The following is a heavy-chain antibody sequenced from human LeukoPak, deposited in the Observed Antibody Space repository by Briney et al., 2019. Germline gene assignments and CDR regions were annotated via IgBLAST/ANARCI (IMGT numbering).Heavy chain of an antibody. CDR1: GDSISTYY. CDR2: ICNSGGT. Sequence: SDTLSLTCTVSGDSISTYYWSWIRQPPGKGLEWIGCICNSGGTNYNPSLKSRVTISVDTSKNQFSLNLSSVTAADTAVYYCAETGRPNNSGWYRWFDPWGQGTLVTVSS. J-gene: IGHJ5*02. CDR3: AETGRPNNSGWYRWFDP. V-gene: IGHV4-4*09. D-gene: IGHD6-19*01.